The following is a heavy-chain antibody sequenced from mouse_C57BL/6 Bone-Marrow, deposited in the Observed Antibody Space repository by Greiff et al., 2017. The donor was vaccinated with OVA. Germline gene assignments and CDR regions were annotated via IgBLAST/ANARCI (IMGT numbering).Heavy chain of an antibody. CDR1: GFNIKHTY. V-gene: IGHV14-3*01. D-gene: IGHD2-2*01. CDR2: IDPANGNT. Sequence: VQLQQSVAELVRPGASVKLSCTASGFNIKHTYMHWVKQRPEQGLEWIGRIDPANGNTKYAPKFQGKATITADTSSNPAYLQLSSLTSEDTAIYYCSKGYGSWFAYWGQGTLVTVSA. CDR3: SKGYGSWFAY. J-gene: IGHJ3*01.